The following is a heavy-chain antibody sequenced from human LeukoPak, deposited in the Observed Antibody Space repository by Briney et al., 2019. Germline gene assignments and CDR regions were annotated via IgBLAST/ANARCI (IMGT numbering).Heavy chain of an antibody. V-gene: IGHV3-23*01. CDR1: GFTFNNAW. CDR2: ITGSGGYT. D-gene: IGHD6-19*01. CDR3: AKVGVAGGYYWFDP. J-gene: IGHJ5*02. Sequence: PGGSLRLSCAASGFTFNNAWMSWVRQAPGKGLEWVSAITGSGGYTYNADSVKGRFTISRDNSKNTLYLQMNSLRAEDTAVYYCAKVGVAGGYYWFDPWGQGTLVTVSS.